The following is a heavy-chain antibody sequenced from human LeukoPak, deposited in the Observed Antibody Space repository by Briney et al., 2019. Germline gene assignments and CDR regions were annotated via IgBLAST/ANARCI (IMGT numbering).Heavy chain of an antibody. J-gene: IGHJ4*02. D-gene: IGHD1-26*01. CDR3: ARGWGYFDY. CDR2: IYYSGST. CDR1: GGSINNYY. Sequence: SETLSLTCTVSGGSINNYYWSWIRQPPGKGLEWIGYIYYSGSTNYNPSLKSRVTISVDTSKNQFSLKLNSMTAADTAVYYCARGWGYFDYWGQGTLVTVSS. V-gene: IGHV4-59*01.